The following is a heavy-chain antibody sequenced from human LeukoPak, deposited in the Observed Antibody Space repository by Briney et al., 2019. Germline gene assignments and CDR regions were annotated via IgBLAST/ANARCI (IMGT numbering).Heavy chain of an antibody. D-gene: IGHD3-10*01. CDR3: ARRVTMVRGVKNWFDP. Sequence: PSQTLSLTCAVSGGSISSGGYSWSWIRQPPGKGLEWIGYIYHSGSTYYNPSLKSRVTISVDRSKNQFSLKLSSVTAADAAVYYCARRVTMVRGVKNWFDPWGQGTLVTVSS. CDR1: GGSISSGGYS. V-gene: IGHV4-30-2*01. J-gene: IGHJ5*02. CDR2: IYHSGST.